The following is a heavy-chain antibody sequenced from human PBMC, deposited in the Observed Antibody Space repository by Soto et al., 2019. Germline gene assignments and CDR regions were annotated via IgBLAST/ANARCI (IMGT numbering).Heavy chain of an antibody. CDR2: IDYIWTA. J-gene: IGHJ4*02. CDR3: ARTTGRHLDF. Sequence: QLQLQESGPGLVKPWETLSLTCTVSYGSISVSNVFWGWVRQPPGKVLEWIGNIDYIWTAYFNPSLGTRVTFPVDTSKNQFSLTLYSVTAADTAVYYCARTTGRHLDFWGQGILVTVSS. D-gene: IGHD4-4*01. CDR1: YGSISVSNVF. V-gene: IGHV4-39*01.